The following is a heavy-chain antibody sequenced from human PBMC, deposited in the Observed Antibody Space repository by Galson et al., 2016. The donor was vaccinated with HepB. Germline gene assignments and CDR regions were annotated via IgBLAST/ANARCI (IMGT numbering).Heavy chain of an antibody. CDR2: IIPIFGAA. CDR1: GGTFSNYG. Sequence: SVKVSCKASGGTFSNYGISWVRQAPGQGLEWMGGIIPIFGAANYEQKFQGRVTISADEATNTVYMELSSLTSEDTAVYYCARDRSSGWFDSSDIWGQGMLVTVSA. J-gene: IGHJ4*02. V-gene: IGHV1-69*13. D-gene: IGHD6-19*01. CDR3: ARDRSSGWFDSSDI.